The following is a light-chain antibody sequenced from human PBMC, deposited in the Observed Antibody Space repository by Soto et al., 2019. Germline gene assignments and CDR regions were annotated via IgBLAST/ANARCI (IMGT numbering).Light chain of an antibody. CDR2: HAS. CDR3: HQYAMAPLT. Sequence: EIVWTQSPGTLALSPGDRATLSCRASQSVGNNVLGWCQQKPGQPPSLLVFHASIRATGIQDRFSGGGSGADFPLVISRLEPEDFAVYFCHQYAMAPLTFGGGTKVEIK. V-gene: IGKV3-20*01. J-gene: IGKJ4*01. CDR1: QSVGNNV.